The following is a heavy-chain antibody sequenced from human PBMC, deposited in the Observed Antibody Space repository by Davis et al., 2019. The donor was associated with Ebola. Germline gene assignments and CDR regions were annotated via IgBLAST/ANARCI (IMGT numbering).Heavy chain of an antibody. CDR2: IYYSGST. J-gene: IGHJ6*02. CDR3: ARGDDFWSGYYGRYYYYGMDV. Sequence: MPGGSLRLSCTVPGCSISSSSYSWGWIRQPPGKRLEWIRSIYYSGSTYYNPSLKSRVTISVDTSKNQFSLKLSSVTAADTAVYYCARGDDFWSGYYGRYYYYGMDVWGQGTTVTVSS. D-gene: IGHD3-3*01. CDR1: GCSISSSSYS. V-gene: IGHV4-39*01.